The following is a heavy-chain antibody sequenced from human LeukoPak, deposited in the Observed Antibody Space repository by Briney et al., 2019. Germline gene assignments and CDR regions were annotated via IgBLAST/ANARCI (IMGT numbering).Heavy chain of an antibody. J-gene: IGHJ4*02. Sequence: ASVKVSCKASGYTFTDYYLHWVRQAPGQGLEWMGWINPYSGDTNFAQKFQGRVTMTRDTSIKTAYMELSRLKSDDTAMFYCARKFYYGSGSYCNAWGQGTLVTVSS. CDR3: ARKFYYGSGSYCNA. V-gene: IGHV1-2*02. CDR1: GYTFTDYY. D-gene: IGHD3-10*01. CDR2: INPYSGDT.